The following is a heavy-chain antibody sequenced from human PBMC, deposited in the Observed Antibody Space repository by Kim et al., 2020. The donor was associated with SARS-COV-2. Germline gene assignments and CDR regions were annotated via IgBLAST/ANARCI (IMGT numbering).Heavy chain of an antibody. D-gene: IGHD3-10*01. Sequence: GGSLRLSCAASGFTFSSYSMNWVRQAPGKGLEWVSSISSSSSYIYYADSVKGRFTISRDNAKNSLYLQMNSLRAEDTAVYYCARGEGSGSYFIDYWGQGTLVTVSS. J-gene: IGHJ4*02. CDR2: ISSSSSYI. V-gene: IGHV3-21*01. CDR1: GFTFSSYS. CDR3: ARGEGSGSYFIDY.